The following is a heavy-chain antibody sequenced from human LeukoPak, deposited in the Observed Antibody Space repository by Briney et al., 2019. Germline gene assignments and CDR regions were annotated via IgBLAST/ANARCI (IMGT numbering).Heavy chain of an antibody. CDR3: ASNPPNTGDFYY. D-gene: IGHD1-1*01. Sequence: ASVKVSCKTSGYTFTDLDINWLRQAPGQGLEWMGWMSPNSGDTGYAQKFQGRVSMTRDTSISTAYMELSSLRSEDTAVYYCASNPPNTGDFYYWGLGSLVTVSS. J-gene: IGHJ4*02. CDR1: GYTFTDLD. CDR2: MSPNSGDT. V-gene: IGHV1-8*01.